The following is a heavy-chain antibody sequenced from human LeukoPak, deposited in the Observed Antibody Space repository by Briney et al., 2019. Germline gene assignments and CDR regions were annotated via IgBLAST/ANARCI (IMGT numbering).Heavy chain of an antibody. CDR2: TYTSGST. CDR1: GGSISSGSYY. J-gene: IGHJ6*03. CDR3: ARGVEGYFDWLDYYYYYYRDV. V-gene: IGHV4-61*02. Sequence: PSETLSLTCTVSGGSISSGSYYWSWIRQPAGKGLEWIGRTYTSGSTNYNPSLKSRVTISVDTSKNQFSLKLSSVTAADTAVYYCARGVEGYFDWLDYYYYYYRDVWGKGTTVTISS. D-gene: IGHD3-9*01.